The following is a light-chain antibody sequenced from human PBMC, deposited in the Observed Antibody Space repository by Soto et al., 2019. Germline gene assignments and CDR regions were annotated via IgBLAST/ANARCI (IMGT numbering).Light chain of an antibody. CDR3: SSYTTTFSVV. CDR2: EVN. CDR1: SSDIGGSNY. V-gene: IGLV2-14*01. J-gene: IGLJ2*01. Sequence: QSVLTQPASVSGSPGQSITISCTGTSSDIGGSNYISWYQQHSGKVPKLIISEVNKRPSGASNRFSGSKSGNTASLTISGLQAEDEADYYCSSYTTTFSVVFGEGTKSPS.